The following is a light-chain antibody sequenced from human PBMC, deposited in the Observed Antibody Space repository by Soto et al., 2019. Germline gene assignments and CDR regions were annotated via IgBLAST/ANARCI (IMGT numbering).Light chain of an antibody. Sequence: ILMTQSPAALCVSAVAVPTHSWSSSQSVRSNLAWYQQKPGQAPRVLIYGASIRATGIPARFSGSGSGTEFTLTISSLQSEDFAVYYCQQHENWPPINCGKGQRRAIK. CDR3: QQHENWPPIN. CDR2: GAS. CDR1: QSVRSN. V-gene: IGKV3-15*01. J-gene: IGKJ5*01.